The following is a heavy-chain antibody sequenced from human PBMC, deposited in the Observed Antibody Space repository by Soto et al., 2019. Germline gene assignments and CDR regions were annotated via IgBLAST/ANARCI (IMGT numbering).Heavy chain of an antibody. Sequence: SETLSLTCTVSGGSISSSSNHWGWIRQPPGKGLEWIGNIYYSENTYYNPSLKSRVTISVDTSKNQYSLRLTSVTAAETAVYYCATHPPYGPLDHWGQGTLVTVS. CDR2: IYYSENT. CDR1: GGSISSSSNH. J-gene: IGHJ4*02. D-gene: IGHD4-17*01. V-gene: IGHV4-39*01. CDR3: ATHPPYGPLDH.